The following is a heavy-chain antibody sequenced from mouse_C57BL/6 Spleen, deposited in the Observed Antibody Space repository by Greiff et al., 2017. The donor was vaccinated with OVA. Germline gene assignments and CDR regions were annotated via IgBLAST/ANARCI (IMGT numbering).Heavy chain of an antibody. CDR3: ARDDGYYPWDY. Sequence: QVQLQQSGAELVKPGASVKLSCKASGYTFTSYWMHWVKQRPGQGLEWIGMIHPNSGSTNYNEKFKSKATLTVDKSSSTAYMQLSSLTSEDSAVYYCARDDGYYPWDYWGQGTTLTVSS. V-gene: IGHV1-64*01. J-gene: IGHJ2*01. D-gene: IGHD2-3*01. CDR1: GYTFTSYW. CDR2: IHPNSGST.